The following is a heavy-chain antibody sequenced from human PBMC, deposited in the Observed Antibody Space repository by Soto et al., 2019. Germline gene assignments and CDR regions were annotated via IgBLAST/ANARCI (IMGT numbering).Heavy chain of an antibody. D-gene: IGHD2-2*01. CDR2: IYYSGST. J-gene: IGHJ6*02. V-gene: IGHV4-31*03. CDR3: ARGSCTSTTGNSAMDG. CDR1: GGNLIGSGVCY. Sequence: TYSVAGGNLIGSGVCYRSWIGQLPGKGLEWVGYIYYSGSTYYYPSLKSRVTISLDTSKNQFSLKLSSVSAAHTAVYYSARGSCTSTTGNSAMDGWGQGTTVTVFS.